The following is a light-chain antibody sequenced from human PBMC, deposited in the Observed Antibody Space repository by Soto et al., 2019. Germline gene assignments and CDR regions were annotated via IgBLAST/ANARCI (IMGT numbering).Light chain of an antibody. J-gene: IGKJ1*01. V-gene: IGKV3-20*01. Sequence: EIVLTQSPATLSLSPGERATLSCRASQSVGTFLAWYQQKPGQAPRLLIYGASSRATGIPDRFSGSGSGTDFTLTISRLEPEDFAVYYCQQYGSSPWTFGQGTKVDI. CDR2: GAS. CDR3: QQYGSSPWT. CDR1: QSVGTF.